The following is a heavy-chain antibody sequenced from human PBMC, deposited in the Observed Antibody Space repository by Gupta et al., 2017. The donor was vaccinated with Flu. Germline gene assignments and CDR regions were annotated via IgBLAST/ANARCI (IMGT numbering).Heavy chain of an antibody. Sequence: QVQLQESGPGLVKPSETLSLSCTVSGDSIRDYYWSWFRQPAGKGLEWIGRVSRSGITNYNPSLKSRVSMSLDTSKNQFSLILRSVTAADTAVYYCAGGVPYESSHPPSVFFDFWGQGALVTVS. V-gene: IGHV4-4*07. CDR2: VSRSGIT. J-gene: IGHJ4*02. CDR3: AGGVPYESSHPPSVFFDF. D-gene: IGHD3-16*01. CDR1: GDSIRDYY.